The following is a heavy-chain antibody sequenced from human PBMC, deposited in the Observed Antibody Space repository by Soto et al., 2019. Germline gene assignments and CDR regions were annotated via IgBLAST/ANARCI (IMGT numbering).Heavy chain of an antibody. V-gene: IGHV5-51*01. Sequence: GESLKISCKGSGYSFTSYWIGWVRQMPGKGLEWMGIIYPGDSDTRYSPSFQGQVTISADKSISTAYLQWSSLKASDTAMYYCARVGMNDYSNYEVYYGMDVWGQGTTVTVSS. CDR2: IYPGDSDT. D-gene: IGHD4-4*01. CDR1: GYSFTSYW. CDR3: ARVGMNDYSNYEVYYGMDV. J-gene: IGHJ6*02.